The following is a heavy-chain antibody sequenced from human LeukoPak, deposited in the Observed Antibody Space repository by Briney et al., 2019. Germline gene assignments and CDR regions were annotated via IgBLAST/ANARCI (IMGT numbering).Heavy chain of an antibody. D-gene: IGHD2-15*01. V-gene: IGHV3-15*01. Sequence: PSETLSLTCTVSDDSISDYYRGWIRQAPGKGLEWVGRIKSKTDGGTTDYAAPVKGRFTISRDDSKNTLYLQMNSLKTEDTGVYYCTTVSVVVVSTTGGTFWGQGTLVTVSS. J-gene: IGHJ4*02. CDR3: TTVSVVVVSTTGGTF. CDR1: DDSISDYY. CDR2: IKSKTDGGTT.